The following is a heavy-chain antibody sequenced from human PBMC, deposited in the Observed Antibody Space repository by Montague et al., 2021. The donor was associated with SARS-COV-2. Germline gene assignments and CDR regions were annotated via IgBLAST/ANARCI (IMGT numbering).Heavy chain of an antibody. Sequence: SLRLSCAASGFTFSSYAMSWVRQAPGKGLEWVSAISGSGGSTYYADSVKGRFTISRDNSKNTLYLQMNSLRAADTAVYYCARVGRQQLVRLSGMDVWGQGTTVTVSS. D-gene: IGHD6-13*01. V-gene: IGHV3-23*01. J-gene: IGHJ6*02. CDR2: ISGSGGST. CDR1: GFTFSSYA. CDR3: ARVGRQQLVRLSGMDV.